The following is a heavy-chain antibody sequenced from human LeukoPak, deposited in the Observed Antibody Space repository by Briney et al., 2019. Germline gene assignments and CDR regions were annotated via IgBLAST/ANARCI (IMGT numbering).Heavy chain of an antibody. J-gene: IGHJ3*01. V-gene: IGHV1-8*02. Sequence: GASVKVSCKASGYTFTGYYIHWVRQATGQGLEWMGWMNPNSGNTGYAQKFQGRVTMTRNTSISTAYMELSSLRSEDTAVYYCARGDGPAAVDYWGQGTMVTVSS. CDR3: ARGDGPAAVDY. CDR1: GYTFTGYY. CDR2: MNPNSGNT. D-gene: IGHD2-2*01.